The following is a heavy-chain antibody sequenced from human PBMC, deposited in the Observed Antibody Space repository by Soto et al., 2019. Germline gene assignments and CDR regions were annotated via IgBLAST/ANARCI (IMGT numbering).Heavy chain of an antibody. CDR1: AGSISSDY. Sequence: QVQLQESGPGLVKPSETLTLTCIVSAGSISSDYWSWIRQPPGKGLEWIGYIYHSGSTNYNPSLDSRVTMSIDTSENLFSLKITSMTAADTAVYYCARGAGDSSGYYRPFDYWGQGTLVTVS. V-gene: IGHV4-59*01. CDR3: ARGAGDSSGYYRPFDY. CDR2: IYHSGST. D-gene: IGHD3-22*01. J-gene: IGHJ4*02.